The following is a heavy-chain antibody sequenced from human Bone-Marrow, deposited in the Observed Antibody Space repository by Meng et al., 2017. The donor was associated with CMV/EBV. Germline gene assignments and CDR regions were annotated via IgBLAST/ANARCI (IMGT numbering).Heavy chain of an antibody. V-gene: IGHV3-30*02. CDR3: AKDLLLFGGANAYFDS. Sequence: GGSLRLSCAASGFTFDNYGIHWVRQTPGKGLEWVAFIRHDGTNRYYGDSVKGRFTISRDNSKSTVYLQMNSLRPEETAVYYCAKDLLLFGGANAYFDSWAQGTLVTVSS. D-gene: IGHD3-16*01. J-gene: IGHJ4*02. CDR2: IRHDGTNR. CDR1: GFTFDNYG.